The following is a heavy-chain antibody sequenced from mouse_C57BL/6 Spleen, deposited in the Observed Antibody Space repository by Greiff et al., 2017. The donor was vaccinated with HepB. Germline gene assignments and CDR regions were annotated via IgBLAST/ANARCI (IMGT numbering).Heavy chain of an antibody. J-gene: IGHJ3*01. CDR2: IYPGDGDT. D-gene: IGHD3-2*02. CDR3: ARGAAQAAWFAY. CDR1: GYAFSSSW. V-gene: IGHV1-82*01. Sequence: QVQLQQSGPELVKPGASVNISCKASGYAFSSSWMNWVKQRPGKGLEWIGRIYPGDGDTNYNGKFKGKATLTADKSSSTAYMQLSSLTSEDSAVYFCARGAAQAAWFAYWGQGTLVTVSA.